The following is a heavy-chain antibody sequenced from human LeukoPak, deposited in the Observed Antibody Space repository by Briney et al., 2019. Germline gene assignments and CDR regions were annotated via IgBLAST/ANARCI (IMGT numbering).Heavy chain of an antibody. CDR1: GGTFSSYA. CDR3: ARDRRDGYKMDAFDI. CDR2: IIPIFGTA. Sequence: SVKVSCKASGGTFSSYAISWVRQAPGQGLEWMGRIIPIFGTANYAQKFQGRVTITTDESTSTAYMELSSLRSEDTAVYYCARDRRDGYKMDAFDIWGQGTMVTVSS. V-gene: IGHV1-69*05. D-gene: IGHD5-24*01. J-gene: IGHJ3*02.